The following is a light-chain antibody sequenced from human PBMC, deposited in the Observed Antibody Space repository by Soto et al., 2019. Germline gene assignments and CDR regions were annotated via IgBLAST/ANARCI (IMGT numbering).Light chain of an antibody. J-gene: IGLJ2*01. V-gene: IGLV2-14*01. CDR2: EVS. CDR1: SSDVGGYNY. CDR3: CSYTTNTSIVV. Sequence: QSVLTQPASVSGSPGQSITISCTGTSSDVGGYNYVCWYQQHPGKAPKLMIYEVSNRPSGVSNRFSGSKSGNTASLTISARQAADEADDYCCSYTTNTSIVVFGGGTKLTVL.